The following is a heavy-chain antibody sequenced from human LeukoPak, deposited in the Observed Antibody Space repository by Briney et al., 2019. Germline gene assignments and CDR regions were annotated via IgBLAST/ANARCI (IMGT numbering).Heavy chain of an antibody. V-gene: IGHV4-61*09. J-gene: IGHJ4*02. D-gene: IGHD3-22*01. CDR2: IYTSGNT. CDR3: ARGYYYDSSGYYYPPTLPEFDY. CDR1: GGSISSGSYC. Sequence: PSETLSLTCTVSGGSISSGSYCWSWIRQPAGKGLEWIGHIYTSGNTNYNPSLKSRVTISVDTSKNQFSLKLSSVTAADTAVYYCARGYYYDSSGYYYPPTLPEFDYWGQGTLVTVSS.